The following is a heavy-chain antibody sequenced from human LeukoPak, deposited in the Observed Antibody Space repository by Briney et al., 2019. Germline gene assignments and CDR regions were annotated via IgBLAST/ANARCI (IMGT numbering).Heavy chain of an antibody. CDR3: ALNLYGSGSYFSY. CDR1: GFTFSSYA. J-gene: IGHJ4*02. V-gene: IGHV3-23*01. D-gene: IGHD3-10*01. Sequence: GGSLRLSCAASGFTFSSYAMSWVRQAPGKGLEWVSAISGSGGSTYYADSVKGRFTISRDNSKNTLYLQMNSLRAEDTAVYYCALNLYGSGSYFSYWGQGTLVTVSS. CDR2: ISGSGGST.